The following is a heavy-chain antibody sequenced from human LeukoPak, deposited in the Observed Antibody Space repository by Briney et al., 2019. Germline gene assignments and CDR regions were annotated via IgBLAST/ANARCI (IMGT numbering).Heavy chain of an antibody. D-gene: IGHD2/OR15-2a*01. Sequence: GGSLRLSCLTSGFTFRDYGLGWVRQAPGMGLEWVSFTRSKIYGGAPEYAASVRGRFSVSRDDSESIAYLQMNNLESEDTAVYFCARGQTVSGAKYYFDFWSPGTLVAVSS. CDR1: GFTFRDYG. CDR3: ARGQTVSGAKYYFDF. J-gene: IGHJ4*02. CDR2: TRSKIYGGAP. V-gene: IGHV3-49*04.